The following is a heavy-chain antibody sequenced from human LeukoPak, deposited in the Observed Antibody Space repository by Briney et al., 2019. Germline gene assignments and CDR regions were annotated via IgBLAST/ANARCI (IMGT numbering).Heavy chain of an antibody. CDR3: ASLRGDLPPFDYYYYGMDV. CDR2: ISSSGSTI. CDR1: GFTFSDYY. Sequence: KPGGSLRLSCAASGFTFSDYYMSWIRQAPGKGLEWVSYISSSGSTIYYADSVKGRFTISRDNAKNSLYLQMNSLRAEDTAVYYCASLRGDLPPFDYYYYGMDVWGQGTTVTVSS. V-gene: IGHV3-11*04. D-gene: IGHD3-3*01. J-gene: IGHJ6*02.